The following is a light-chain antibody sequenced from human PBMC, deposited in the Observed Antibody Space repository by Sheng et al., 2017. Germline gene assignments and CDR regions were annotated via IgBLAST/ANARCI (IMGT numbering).Light chain of an antibody. J-gene: IGKJ1*01. CDR3: QQYNSYSWT. CDR2: KAS. Sequence: DIQMTQSPSTLSASVGDRVTITCRASQSISSWLAWYQQKPGKAPKLLIYKASSLESGVPLRFSGSGSGTEFTLTISSLQPDDFATYYCQQYNSYSWTFGQGTKVE. CDR1: QSISSW. V-gene: IGKV1-5*03.